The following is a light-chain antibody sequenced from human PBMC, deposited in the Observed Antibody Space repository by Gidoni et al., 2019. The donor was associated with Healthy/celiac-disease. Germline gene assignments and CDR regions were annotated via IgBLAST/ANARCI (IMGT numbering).Light chain of an antibody. J-gene: IGKJ3*01. CDR2: GAS. CDR3: QQYGSSPPRA. CDR1: QSVSSSY. Sequence: EIVLTQSPGTLSLSPGDRATLSCRASQSVSSSYLAWYQQKPGQAPRLLIYGASSRATGIPDRFSGSGSGTDFTLTISRLEPEDFAVYYCQQYGSSPPRAFGPGTKVDIK. V-gene: IGKV3-20*01.